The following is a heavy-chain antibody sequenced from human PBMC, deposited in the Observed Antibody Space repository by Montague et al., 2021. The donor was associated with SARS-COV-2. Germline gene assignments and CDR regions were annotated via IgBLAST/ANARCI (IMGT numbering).Heavy chain of an antibody. CDR1: DGSFSDFY. CDR3: ASGDDNGSGYLDV. CDR2: INHSGTT. D-gene: IGHD1-26*01. V-gene: IGHV4-34*01. Sequence: SETLSLTCAVFDGSFSDFYWSWTRQPPGKGLEWIGEINHSGTTYYNPSLKSRVTLSVDMSKNQFSLKLNSVTAADAAVYYCASGDDNGSGYLDVWGKGTMVTVSS. J-gene: IGHJ6*03.